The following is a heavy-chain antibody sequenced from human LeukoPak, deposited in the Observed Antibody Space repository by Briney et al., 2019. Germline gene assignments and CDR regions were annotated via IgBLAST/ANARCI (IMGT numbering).Heavy chain of an antibody. Sequence: SETLSLTCTVSGGSISSYYWSWIRQPAGKGLEWIGRIYTSGSTNYNPPLKSRVTMSVDTSKNQFSLKLSSVTAADTAVYYCARRYYDILTGYSDAFDIWGQGTMVTVSS. D-gene: IGHD3-9*01. CDR1: GGSISSYY. J-gene: IGHJ3*02. CDR2: IYTSGST. V-gene: IGHV4-4*07. CDR3: ARRYYDILTGYSDAFDI.